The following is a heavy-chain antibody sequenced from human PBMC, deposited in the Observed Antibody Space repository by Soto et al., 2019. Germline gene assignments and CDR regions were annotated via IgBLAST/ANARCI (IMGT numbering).Heavy chain of an antibody. J-gene: IGHJ4*02. CDR2: IYTIGNT. CDR1: GGSIGSDSYY. Sequence: LSLTCTASGGSIGSDSYYWGWIRQSPGKGLEWIGSIYTIGNTYYNPSLQSRVTMSVDTSKNQFSLKLTSVTAADTAVYYCARHVPVSCSGGNCYVAYWGQGTLVTVSS. D-gene: IGHD2-15*01. V-gene: IGHV4-39*01. CDR3: ARHVPVSCSGGNCYVAY.